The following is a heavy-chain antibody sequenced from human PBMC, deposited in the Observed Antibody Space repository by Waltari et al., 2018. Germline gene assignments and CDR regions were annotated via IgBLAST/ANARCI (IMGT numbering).Heavy chain of an antibody. J-gene: IGHJ6*02. V-gene: IGHV3-30-3*01. CDR2: ISYDGSNK. Sequence: QVQLVESGGGVVQPGRSLRLSCAASGFTFSSYAMHWVRQAPGKGLEWVAVISYDGSNKSYADSVKGRFTISRDNSKNTLYLQMNSLRAEDTAVYYCAREGVGATSSYYYGMDVWGQGTTVTVSS. D-gene: IGHD1-26*01. CDR1: GFTFSSYA. CDR3: AREGVGATSSYYYGMDV.